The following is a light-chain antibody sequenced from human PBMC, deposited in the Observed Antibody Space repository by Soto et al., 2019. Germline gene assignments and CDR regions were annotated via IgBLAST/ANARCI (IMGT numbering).Light chain of an antibody. Sequence: EIVLTQSPATLSLSPGERATLSCRASQSVSRYLAWYQQKPGQAPRLLIYDASSRATGIPARFSGSGSGTDFTLPIASLEPEDFAVYYCQQPYTFGQGTKLEIK. CDR2: DAS. CDR1: QSVSRY. CDR3: QQPYT. V-gene: IGKV3-11*01. J-gene: IGKJ2*01.